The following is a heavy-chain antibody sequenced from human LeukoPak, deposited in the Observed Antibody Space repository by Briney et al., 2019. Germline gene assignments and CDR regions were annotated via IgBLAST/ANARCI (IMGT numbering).Heavy chain of an antibody. J-gene: IGHJ6*02. CDR1: GGSSSSGGHS. CDR2: IYHSGSGST. Sequence: SETLSLTCTVSGGSSSSGGHSWSWIRQPPGKGLEWIGYIYHSGSGSTYYNPSLKSRVTISIDKSKNQFSLKLNSVTAADTAVYYCARINDFWSGPTLDVWGQGTTVTVSS. CDR3: ARINDFWSGPTLDV. V-gene: IGHV4-30-2*01. D-gene: IGHD3-3*01.